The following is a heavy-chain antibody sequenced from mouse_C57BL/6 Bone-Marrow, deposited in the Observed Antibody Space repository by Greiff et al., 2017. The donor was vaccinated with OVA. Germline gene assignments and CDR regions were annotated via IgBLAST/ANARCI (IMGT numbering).Heavy chain of an antibody. D-gene: IGHD1-1*01. CDR3: ARHTPSVVATRDYAMDY. CDR1: GFSLTSYG. CDR2: IWSDGST. J-gene: IGHJ4*01. V-gene: IGHV2-6-1*01. Sequence: QVQLKQSGPGLVAPSQSLSITCTVSGFSLTSYGVHWVRQPPGKGLEWLVVIWSDGSTTYNSALKSRLSISKDNSKSQVFLKMNSLQTDDTAMYYCARHTPSVVATRDYAMDYWGQGTSVTVSS.